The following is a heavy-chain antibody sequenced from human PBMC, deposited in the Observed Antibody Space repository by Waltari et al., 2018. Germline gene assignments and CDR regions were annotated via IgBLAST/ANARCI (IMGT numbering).Heavy chain of an antibody. V-gene: IGHV3-23*01. Sequence: QLLESGGGLVQPGGSLRLSCAASGFSFSSYTMGWVRQAPGKGLEWVSDIDKSGGRTYYADSVKGRFTISRDNSKNTLYLQVNSLRAEDTAVYFCAKAGHTGSHYDYWGQGTLVIVSS. CDR1: GFSFSSYT. CDR2: IDKSGGRT. D-gene: IGHD1-26*01. CDR3: AKAGHTGSHYDY. J-gene: IGHJ4*02.